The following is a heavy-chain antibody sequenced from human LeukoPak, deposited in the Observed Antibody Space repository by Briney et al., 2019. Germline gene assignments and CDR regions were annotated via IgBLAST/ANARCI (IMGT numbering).Heavy chain of an antibody. CDR1: VGPFSGYY. V-gene: IGHV4-34*01. CDR3: AREDRATTVTRRRYFDY. Sequence: PSETLSLTCAVYVGPFSGYYWSWIRQPPGKGLEWIGEINHSGSTNYNPSLKSRVTISVDTSKNQFSLKLSSVTAADTAVYYCAREDRATTVTRRRYFDYWGQGTLVTVSS. J-gene: IGHJ4*02. CDR2: INHSGST. D-gene: IGHD4-17*01.